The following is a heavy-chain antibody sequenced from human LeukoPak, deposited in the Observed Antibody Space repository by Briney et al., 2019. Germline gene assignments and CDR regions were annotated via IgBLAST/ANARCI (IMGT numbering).Heavy chain of an antibody. D-gene: IGHD3-3*01. V-gene: IGHV3-23*01. CDR2: ISGSGGST. CDR1: VFTFSSYA. Sequence: PGGSLRLSCAASVFTFSSYAMSWVRQAPGKGLEWVSAISGSGGSTYYADSVKGRFTISRDNSKNTLYLQMNSLRAEDTAVYYCAKTYDFWSGYPEDYWGQGTLVTVSS. CDR3: AKTYDFWSGYPEDY. J-gene: IGHJ4*02.